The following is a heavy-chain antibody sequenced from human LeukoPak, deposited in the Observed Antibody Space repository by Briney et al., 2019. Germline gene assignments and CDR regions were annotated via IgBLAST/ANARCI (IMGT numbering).Heavy chain of an antibody. Sequence: GGSLRLSCAASGFTFSSYGMHWVRQAPGKGLEWVAFIRYDGSNKYYADSVKGRFTISRDNSKNTLYLQMNSLRAEDTAVYYCAKDHPLYGSGSRRSDPWGQGTLVTVSS. CDR2: IRYDGSNK. J-gene: IGHJ5*02. CDR1: GFTFSSYG. D-gene: IGHD3-10*01. V-gene: IGHV3-30*02. CDR3: AKDHPLYGSGSRRSDP.